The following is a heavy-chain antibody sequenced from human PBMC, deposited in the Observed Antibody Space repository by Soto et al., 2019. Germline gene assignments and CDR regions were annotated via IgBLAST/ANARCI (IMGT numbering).Heavy chain of an antibody. CDR1: GFTFDDYA. D-gene: IGHD3-3*01. CDR2: ISWNSGSI. CDR3: AKGAGITIFGVVNLDV. V-gene: IGHV3-9*01. J-gene: IGHJ6*02. Sequence: EVQLVESGGGLVQPGRSLRLSCAASGFTFDDYAMHWVRQAPGKGLEWVSGISWNSGSIGYADSVKGRFTISRDNAKNSLYLQMNSLRAEDTSLYYCAKGAGITIFGVVNLDVWGQGTTVTVSS.